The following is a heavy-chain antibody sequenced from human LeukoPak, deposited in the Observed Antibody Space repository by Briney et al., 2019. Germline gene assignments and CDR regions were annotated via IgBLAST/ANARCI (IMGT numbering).Heavy chain of an antibody. CDR2: INHSGST. J-gene: IGHJ4*02. D-gene: IGHD3-22*01. Sequence: SETLSLTCAVYGGSFSGYYWSWIRQPPGKGLEWIGEINHSGSTNYNPSLKSRVTISVDTSKNQFSLKLSSVTAADTAVYYCARGRYYYDRHFYYWGQGTLVTVSS. CDR3: ARGRYYYDRHFYY. CDR1: GGSFSGYY. V-gene: IGHV4-34*01.